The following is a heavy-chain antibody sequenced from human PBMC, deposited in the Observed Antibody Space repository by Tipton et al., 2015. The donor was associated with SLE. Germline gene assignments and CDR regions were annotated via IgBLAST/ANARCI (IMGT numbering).Heavy chain of an antibody. CDR3: TKRGPSAPSGGMDV. CDR2: IRFDGGNK. V-gene: IGHV3-30*02. Sequence: GSLRLSCAASGFTFSSYAMSWVRQAPGKGLEWVAFIRFDGGNKYYADSVKGRFTISRDNSKNTLYLQMNTLRGEDTAVYYCTKRGPSAPSGGMDVWGQGTTVTVSS. J-gene: IGHJ6*02. CDR1: GFTFSSYA. D-gene: IGHD3-10*01.